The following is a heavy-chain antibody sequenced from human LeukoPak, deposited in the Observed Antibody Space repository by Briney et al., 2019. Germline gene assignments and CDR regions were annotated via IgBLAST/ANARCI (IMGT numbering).Heavy chain of an antibody. CDR1: GYTFTSYG. CDR3: ARASLASAGTRF. Sequence: GASVKVSCKSSGYTFTSYGISWVRQPPGQGLEWVGWINPNSGGTNYAQRFQGRVTMTRDTSITTSYMELSSLTSDDTAVYYCARASLASAGTRFWGQGTLVTVSS. D-gene: IGHD6-13*01. J-gene: IGHJ4*02. V-gene: IGHV1-2*02. CDR2: INPNSGGT.